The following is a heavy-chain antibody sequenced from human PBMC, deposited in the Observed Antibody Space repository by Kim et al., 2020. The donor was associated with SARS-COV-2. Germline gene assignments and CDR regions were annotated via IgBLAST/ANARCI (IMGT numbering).Heavy chain of an antibody. Sequence: SETLSLTCTVSGGSISSGDYYWSWIRQPPGKGLEWIGYIYYSGSTYYNPSLRSRVTISVDTSKNQFSLKLSSVTAADTAVYYCAGVSVGVVGYWGQGTLVTVSS. V-gene: IGHV4-30-4*01. J-gene: IGHJ4*02. CDR3: AGVSVGVVGY. CDR2: IYYSGST. CDR1: GGSISSGDYY. D-gene: IGHD2-21*01.